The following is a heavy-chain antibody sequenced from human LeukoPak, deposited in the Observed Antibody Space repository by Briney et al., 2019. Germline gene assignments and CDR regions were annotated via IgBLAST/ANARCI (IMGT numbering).Heavy chain of an antibody. CDR3: AKSGWYLMDV. J-gene: IGHJ6*02. CDR2: ISSSGSTI. V-gene: IGHV3-48*03. CDR1: GFTFSSYE. Sequence: GGSLRLSCAASGFTFSSYEMNWVRQAPGKGLEWVSYISSSGSTIYYADSVKGRFTISRDNAKNSLYLQMNSLRAEDTAVYYCAKSGWYLMDVWGQGTTVTVSS. D-gene: IGHD6-19*01.